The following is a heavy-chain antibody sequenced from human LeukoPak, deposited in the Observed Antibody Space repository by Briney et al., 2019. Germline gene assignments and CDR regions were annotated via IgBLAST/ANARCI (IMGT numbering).Heavy chain of an antibody. V-gene: IGHV3-9*01. J-gene: IGHJ4*02. CDR1: GFTFDDYA. CDR3: AKDLVATISIGVAGFDF. Sequence: GGSLRLSCATPGFTFDDYAMHWVRQAPGKGLEWVSGISWNRGSRGYADSVKGRFTISRDIAKNSLYLQMNSLRAEDTALYYCAKDLVATISIGVAGFDFWGQGTLVTVSS. CDR2: ISWNRGSR. D-gene: IGHD5-12*01.